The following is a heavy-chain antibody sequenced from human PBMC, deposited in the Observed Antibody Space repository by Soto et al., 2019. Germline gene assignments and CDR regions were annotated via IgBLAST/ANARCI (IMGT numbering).Heavy chain of an antibody. D-gene: IGHD2-15*01. CDR2: TRNKANSYTT. J-gene: IGHJ5*02. CDR1: GFTLSDHY. CDR3: ATRLGFCSGGTCGS. V-gene: IGHV3-72*01. Sequence: EVQLVESGGGLVQPGGSLRLSCAASGFTLSDHYMDWVRQAPGKGLEWVGRTRNKANSYTTEYAASVKGRFTISRDDSKSSLYLQMNSLRIEDTAVYYCATRLGFCSGGTCGSWGQGTLVTVSS.